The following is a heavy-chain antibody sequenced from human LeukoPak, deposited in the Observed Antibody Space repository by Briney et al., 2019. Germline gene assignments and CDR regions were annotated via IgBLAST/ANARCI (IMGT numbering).Heavy chain of an antibody. J-gene: IGHJ6*02. CDR3: ARAERYCSSTSCYHYGMDV. CDR1: GYSFTSYW. Sequence: GESLKISCKGSGYSFTSYWIGWVRQMPGKGLEGMGIIYPGDSDTRYSPSFQGQVTISVDKSIRTAYLQWSSLKASDTAMYYCARAERYCSSTSCYHYGMDVWGQGTTVTVS. V-gene: IGHV5-51*01. D-gene: IGHD2-2*01. CDR2: IYPGDSDT.